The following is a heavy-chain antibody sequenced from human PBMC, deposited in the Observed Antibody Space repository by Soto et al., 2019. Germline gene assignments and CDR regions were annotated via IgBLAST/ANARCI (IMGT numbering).Heavy chain of an antibody. CDR1: GNTFTGYY. J-gene: IGHJ4*01. CDR2: IDPNSGGT. V-gene: IGHV1-2*04. Sequence: ASVKLSCKDSGNTFTGYYMHWVRQAPGQGLEWMGWIDPNSGGTNYAQKFQGWVTMTRDTSISTGYMELSRLRSDDTAVYYPPRTPFSPSTSHFRTRDYWG. CDR3: PRTPFSPSTSHFRTRDY.